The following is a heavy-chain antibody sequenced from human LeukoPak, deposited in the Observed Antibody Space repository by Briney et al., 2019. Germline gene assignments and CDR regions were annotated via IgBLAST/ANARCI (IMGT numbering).Heavy chain of an antibody. D-gene: IGHD3-9*01. CDR1: GFTFSSYA. V-gene: IGHV3-23*01. J-gene: IGHJ4*02. CDR3: ARGGTYYDILF. CDR2: ISGSGGST. Sequence: TGGSLRLSCAASGFTFSSYAMSWVRQAPGKGLEWVSAISGSGGSTYYADSVKGRFTISRDNSKNTLYLQMNSLRAEDTAVYYCARGGTYYDILFWGQGTLVTVSS.